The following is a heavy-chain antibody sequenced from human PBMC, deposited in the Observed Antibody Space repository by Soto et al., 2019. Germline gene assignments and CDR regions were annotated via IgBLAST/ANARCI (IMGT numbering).Heavy chain of an antibody. D-gene: IGHD2-15*01. CDR2: IKHDGSET. V-gene: IGHV3-7*03. CDR1: GFTFNTFW. CDR3: ARDFATHCSGSTCYPYAY. Sequence: GSLRLSCAASGFTFNTFWMSWVRQSPVKGLEWVANIKHDGSETYYVDSVKGRFTISRDNAKNSLFLQMNTLRTEDTAVYYCARDFATHCSGSTCYPYAYWGQGALVTVSS. J-gene: IGHJ4*02.